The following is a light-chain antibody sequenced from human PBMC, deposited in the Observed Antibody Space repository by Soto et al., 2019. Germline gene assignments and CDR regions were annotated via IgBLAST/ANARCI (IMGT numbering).Light chain of an antibody. J-gene: IGKJ1*01. Sequence: EIVLTQSPGTLSLSPGERGTVSCRSSQNLGTMYLAWFQQKSGQAPRLLIYSASRRATGIPDRFSGSGSGTDFTLTINGVEPEDFAVYFCQQYGGSPRTFGQGTKVDIK. CDR3: QQYGGSPRT. V-gene: IGKV3-20*01. CDR2: SAS. CDR1: QNLGTMY.